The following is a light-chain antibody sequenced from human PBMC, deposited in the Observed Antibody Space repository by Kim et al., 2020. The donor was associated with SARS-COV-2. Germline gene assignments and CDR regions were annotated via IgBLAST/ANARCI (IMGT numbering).Light chain of an antibody. CDR2: ENY. V-gene: IGLV6-57*03. CDR1: GGSIASNS. CDR3: QSYDRSNQRL. Sequence: NFMLTQPHSVSESPGKTVTISCTRSGGSIASNSVQWYQQRPGSAPTTVIYENYQRPSGVPDRFSGSIDSSSNSASLTISGLRPEDEAEYYCQSYDRSNQRLFGGGTQLTVL. J-gene: IGLJ3*02.